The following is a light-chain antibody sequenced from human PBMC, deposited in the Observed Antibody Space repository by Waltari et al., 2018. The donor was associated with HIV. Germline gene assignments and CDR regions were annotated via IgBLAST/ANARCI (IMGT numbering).Light chain of an antibody. CDR3: SSYTSSSTLV. Sequence: QSALTQPASVSGSPGPSITIPRPGTSRDVGCHHSVSWYQQHPGKAPKLMIYDVSNRPSGVSNRFSGSKSGNTASLTISGLQAEDEADYYCSSYTSSSTLVFGGGTKLTVL. CDR1: SRDVGCHHS. CDR2: DVS. J-gene: IGLJ3*02. V-gene: IGLV2-14*03.